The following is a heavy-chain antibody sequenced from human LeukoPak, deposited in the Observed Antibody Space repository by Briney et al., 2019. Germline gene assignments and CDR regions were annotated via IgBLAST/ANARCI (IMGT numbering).Heavy chain of an antibody. J-gene: IGHJ4*02. CDR3: ARGYCSGGSCYPARH. CDR2: IYYSGST. Sequence: ASQTLSLTCTVSGGSISSGDYYWSWIRQPPGKGLEWIGYIYYSGSTSYNPSLKSRVTISVDTSRNRFSLKLSSITAADTAVYYCARGYCSGGSCYPARHWGQGTLVIVSS. D-gene: IGHD2-15*01. V-gene: IGHV4-30-4*01. CDR1: GGSISSGDYY.